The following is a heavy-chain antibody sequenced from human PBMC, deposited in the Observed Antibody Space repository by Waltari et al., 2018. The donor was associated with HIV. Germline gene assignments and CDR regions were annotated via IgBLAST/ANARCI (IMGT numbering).Heavy chain of an antibody. Sequence: EVLLIASGGRLLQPGGALGLSCLASNLPISPRPVAWVRQASGGPLEWVAVIYPDDTTHYADSVRGRFTISRVRSRTSVLLLMNGLFADDTAIYYCATGVRYYGPWGQGTRVTVSS. J-gene: IGHJ5*02. CDR2: IYPDDTT. V-gene: IGHV3-53*01. D-gene: IGHD3-10*01. CDR1: NLPISPRP. CDR3: ATGVRYYGP.